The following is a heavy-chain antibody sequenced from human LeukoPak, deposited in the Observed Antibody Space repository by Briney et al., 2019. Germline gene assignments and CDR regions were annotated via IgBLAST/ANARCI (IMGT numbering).Heavy chain of an antibody. CDR1: GFTFSNAW. CDR2: IKSKTDGGTT. CDR3: YTVSPYWIGGSCYSAPGY. J-gene: IGHJ4*02. Sequence: TTGGSLRLSCAASGFTFSNAWMSWVRQAPGKGLEWVGRIKSKTDGGTTDYAAPVKGRFTISRDDSKNTLYLQMNSLKPGDTAVYYCYTVSPYWIGGSCYSAPGYWGQGTLVTVSS. D-gene: IGHD2-15*01. V-gene: IGHV3-15*01.